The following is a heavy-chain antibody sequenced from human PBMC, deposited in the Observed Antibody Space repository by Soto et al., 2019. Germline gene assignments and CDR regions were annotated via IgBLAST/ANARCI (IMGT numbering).Heavy chain of an antibody. D-gene: IGHD1-26*01. CDR1: GFSLSTSGEA. CDR3: AHWGGSYVD. Sequence: QITLKESGPTLVKPTQTLTLTCTFSGFSLSTSGEAVGWIRHPPGKALKWLPLIYWDDDKRYSSSLKTRLTITKDTAKNQVVLKVTDMNAVDTGTYYCAHWGGSYVDWGQGTLVTVSS. J-gene: IGHJ4*02. V-gene: IGHV2-5*02. CDR2: IYWDDDK.